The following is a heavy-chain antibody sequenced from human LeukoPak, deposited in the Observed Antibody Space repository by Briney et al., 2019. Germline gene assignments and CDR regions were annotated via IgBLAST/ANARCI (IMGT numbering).Heavy chain of an antibody. Sequence: SETLSLTCTVSGGSISSYYWSWIRQPPGKGLEWIGYIYYSGSTNYNPSLKSRVTISVDTSKNQFSLKLSSVTAADTAVYYCARFGGRGYSYGPDYWGQGTLVTVSS. CDR1: GGSISSYY. D-gene: IGHD5-18*01. V-gene: IGHV4-59*01. J-gene: IGHJ4*02. CDR2: IYYSGST. CDR3: ARFGGRGYSYGPDY.